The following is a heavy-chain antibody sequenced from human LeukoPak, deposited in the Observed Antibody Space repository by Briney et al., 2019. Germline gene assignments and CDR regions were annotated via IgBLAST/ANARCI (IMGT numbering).Heavy chain of an antibody. CDR1: GYTFTNYA. CDR3: ARDPGNCSGARCYNWFDP. J-gene: IGHJ5*02. Sequence: ASVRVSCKASGYTFTNYAMSWVRQAPGQGLEWMGWINTNTGNPTYAQGFTGRFVFSLDTSVSTAYLQISSLKAEDTAVYYCARDPGNCSGARCYNWFDPWGQGTLVTVSS. CDR2: INTNTGNP. V-gene: IGHV7-4-1*02. D-gene: IGHD2-15*01.